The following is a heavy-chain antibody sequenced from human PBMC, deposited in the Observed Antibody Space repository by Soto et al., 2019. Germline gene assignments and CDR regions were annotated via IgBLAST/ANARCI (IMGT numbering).Heavy chain of an antibody. CDR2: IYYSGST. Sequence: SETLSLTCTVSGGSISSSSYYWGWIRQPPGKGLEWIGSIYYSGSTYYNPSLKSRVTISVDTSKNQFSLKLSSVTAADTAVYYCARRGIAAYYLAYSGQGTLVTSPQ. CDR1: GGSISSSSYY. CDR3: ARRGIAAYYLAY. V-gene: IGHV4-39*01. D-gene: IGHD3-22*01. J-gene: IGHJ1*01.